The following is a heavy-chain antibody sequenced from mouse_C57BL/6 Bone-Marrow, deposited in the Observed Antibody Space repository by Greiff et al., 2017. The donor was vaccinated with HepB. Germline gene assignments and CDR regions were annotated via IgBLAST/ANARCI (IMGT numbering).Heavy chain of an antibody. J-gene: IGHJ3*01. CDR3: TTRGGSLAY. Sequence: EVQLQQSGAELVRPGASVKLSCTASGFNIKDDYMHWVKQRPEQGLEWIGWIDPENGDTEYASKFQGKATITADTSSNTAYLQLSSLTSEDTAVYYCTTRGGSLAYWGQGTLVTVSA. CDR1: GFNIKDDY. CDR2: IDPENGDT. V-gene: IGHV14-4*01.